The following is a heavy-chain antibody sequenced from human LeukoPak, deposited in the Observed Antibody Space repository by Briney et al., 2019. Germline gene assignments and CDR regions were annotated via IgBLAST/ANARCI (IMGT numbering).Heavy chain of an antibody. CDR1: GFTFSSYA. Sequence: GGSLRLPCAASGFTFSSYAMSWVRQAPGQGLEWVSAISGSGVSTYYADSVKGRFTISRDNSKNTLYLQMNSLRAEDTAVYYCVKVWRRNTFAPGYYFDYWGQGTLVTVSS. J-gene: IGHJ4*02. V-gene: IGHV3-23*01. CDR3: VKVWRRNTFAPGYYFDY. CDR2: ISGSGVST. D-gene: IGHD1-14*01.